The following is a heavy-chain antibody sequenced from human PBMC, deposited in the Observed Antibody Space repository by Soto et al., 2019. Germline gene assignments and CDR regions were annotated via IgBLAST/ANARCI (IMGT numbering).Heavy chain of an antibody. CDR2: IIPIFGTA. V-gene: IGHV1-69*01. D-gene: IGHD3-22*01. CDR1: GGTFSSYA. Sequence: QVQLVQSGAEVKKPGSSVKVSCKASGGTFSSYAISWVRQAPGQGLEWMGGIIPIFGTAKYAQKFQGRVTITADESTSAAYMELSSLRSEDTAVYYGAGQRDSSAGWDYWGQGTLVTVSS. CDR3: AGQRDSSAGWDY. J-gene: IGHJ4*02.